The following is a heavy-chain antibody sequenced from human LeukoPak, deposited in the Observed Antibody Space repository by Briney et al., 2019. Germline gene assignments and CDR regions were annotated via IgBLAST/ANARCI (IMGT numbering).Heavy chain of an antibody. CDR1: GGSFSGYY. V-gene: IGHV4-34*01. J-gene: IGHJ6*03. Sequence: PSETLSLTCAVYGGSFSGYYWSWIRQPPGKGLEWIREINHSGSTNYNPSLKSRVTISVDTSKNQFSLKLSSVTAADTAVYYCARGLIPNYYYYMDVWGKGTTVTVSS. CDR2: INHSGST. CDR3: ARGLIPNYYYYMDV.